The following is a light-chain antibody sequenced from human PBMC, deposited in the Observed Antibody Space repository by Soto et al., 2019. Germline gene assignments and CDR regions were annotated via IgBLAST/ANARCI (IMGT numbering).Light chain of an antibody. V-gene: IGLV4-69*01. CDR2: RNSDGSH. J-gene: IGLJ2*01. Sequence: QPVLTQSPSASASLRASVKLTCTLSSGHSSYAIAWHQQQPEKGPRYLMKRNSDGSHSKGDGIPDRFSGSSSGAGRHLTISRLQSEEEADYYCQTWGTAIHDVVFGGGTKLTVL. CDR3: QTWGTAIHDVV. CDR1: SGHSSYA.